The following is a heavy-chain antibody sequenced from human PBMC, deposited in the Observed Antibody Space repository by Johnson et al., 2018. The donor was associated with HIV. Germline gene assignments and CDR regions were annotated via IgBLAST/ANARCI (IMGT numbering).Heavy chain of an antibody. CDR3: ARGGVVHDAFDM. V-gene: IGHV3-30-3*01. J-gene: IGHJ3*02. CDR1: GFTFSSYA. CDR2: TSYDGSNK. D-gene: IGHD2-2*01. Sequence: QVQLVESGGGVVQPGRSLRLSCAASGFTFSSYAMHWVRQAPGKGLEWVAVTSYDGSNKYYADSVKGRFTISRDNSKNTLYLQMNSLRAEDTAVFYCARGGVVHDAFDMWGQGTMVTVSS.